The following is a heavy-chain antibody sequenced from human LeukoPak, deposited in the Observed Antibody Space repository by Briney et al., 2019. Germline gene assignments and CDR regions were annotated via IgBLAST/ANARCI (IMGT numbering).Heavy chain of an antibody. Sequence: PGGSLRLSCSASGFTFSSYAMHWVRQAPGKGLEYVSAISSNGGSTYYADSVKGRFTISRDNSRNTLYLQLNSLRAEDTALYYCAKENGWYAFDYWGQGTLVTVSS. CDR2: ISSNGGST. J-gene: IGHJ4*02. CDR3: AKENGWYAFDY. D-gene: IGHD6-19*01. CDR1: GFTFSSYA. V-gene: IGHV3-64*04.